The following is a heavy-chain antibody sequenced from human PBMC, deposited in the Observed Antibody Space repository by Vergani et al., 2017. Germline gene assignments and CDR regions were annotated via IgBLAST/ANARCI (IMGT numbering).Heavy chain of an antibody. CDR3: ASRRGWLRYGMDV. CDR2: IYTSGST. CDR1: GGSISSGSYY. V-gene: IGHV4-61*02. D-gene: IGHD5-12*01. J-gene: IGHJ6*02. Sequence: QVQLQESGPGLVKPSQTLSLTCTVSGGSISSGSYYWSWIRQPAGKGLEWIGRIYTSGSTNYNPSLKSRVTISVDTSKNQFSLKLSSVTAADTAVYYCASRRGWLRYGMDVWGQGTTVTVSS.